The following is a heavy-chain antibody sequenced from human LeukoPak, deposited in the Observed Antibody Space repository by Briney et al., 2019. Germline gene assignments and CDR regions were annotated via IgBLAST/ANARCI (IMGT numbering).Heavy chain of an antibody. CDR2: ISYEGSNK. V-gene: IGHV3-30*04. Sequence: GGSLRLSCAASGFTFSSYAMHWVRQAPGKGLEWVAVISYEGSNKYYADSVKGRFTISRDNSKNTLYLQMNSLRAEDTAVYYCARVFRSGDYDYWGQGTLVTVSS. CDR3: ARVFRSGDYDY. D-gene: IGHD4-17*01. CDR1: GFTFSSYA. J-gene: IGHJ4*02.